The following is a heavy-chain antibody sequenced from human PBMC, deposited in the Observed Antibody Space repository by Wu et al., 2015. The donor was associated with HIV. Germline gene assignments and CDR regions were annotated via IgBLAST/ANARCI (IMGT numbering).Heavy chain of an antibody. V-gene: IGHV1-2*02. CDR2: INPNSGGT. CDR3: ARGRLTTVRVFGSAREFYYYYFMDV. J-gene: IGHJ6*03. D-gene: IGHD3-3*01. CDR1: GYTFTGYY. Sequence: VQLVQSGAEVKKPGASVKVSCKASGYTFTGYYMHWVRQAPGQGLEWMGWINPNSGGTNYAQKFQGRVTMTRDTSISTAYMELSRLRSDDTAIYYCARGRLTTVRVFGSAREFYYYYFMDVWGKGTTVTVSS.